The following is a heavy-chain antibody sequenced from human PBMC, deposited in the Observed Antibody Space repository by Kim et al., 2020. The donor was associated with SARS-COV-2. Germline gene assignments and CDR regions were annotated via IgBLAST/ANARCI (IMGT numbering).Heavy chain of an antibody. V-gene: IGHV3-33*06. CDR2: IWYDGSNK. D-gene: IGHD5-18*01. CDR1: GFTFSSYA. J-gene: IGHJ4*02. CDR3: AKAPDTAMVHYYFDY. Sequence: GGSLRLSCAASGFTFSSYAMHWVRQAPGKGLEWVAVIWYDGSNKYYADSVKGRFTISRDNSKNTLYLQMNSLRAEDTAVYYCAKAPDTAMVHYYFDYWGQGTLVTVSS.